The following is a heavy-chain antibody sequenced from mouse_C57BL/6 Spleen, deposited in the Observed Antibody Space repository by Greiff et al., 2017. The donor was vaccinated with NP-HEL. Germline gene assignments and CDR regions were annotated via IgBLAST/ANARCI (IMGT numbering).Heavy chain of an antibody. Sequence: QVQLQQPGAELVKPGASVKLSCKASGYTFTSYWMHWVKQRPGQGLEWIGMIHPNSGSTNYNEKFKSKATLTVDKTSSTAYMQLSSLTSEDSAVYYCARYYDGRTGAMDYWGQGTSVTVSS. D-gene: IGHD2-1*01. CDR1: GYTFTSYW. V-gene: IGHV1-64*01. CDR2: IHPNSGST. CDR3: ARYYDGRTGAMDY. J-gene: IGHJ4*01.